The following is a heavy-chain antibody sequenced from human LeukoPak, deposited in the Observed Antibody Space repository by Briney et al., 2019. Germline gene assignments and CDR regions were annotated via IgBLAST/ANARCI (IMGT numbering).Heavy chain of an antibody. CDR3: ASGITGDILVYYDS. Sequence: PGGSLRLSCAVSGFSISNYWMTWVRQAPGKGLEWLANIKQDGSEKYYADSAKGRFTISRDNAKNSVYLQMNSLRAEDTAVYSCASGITGDILVYYDSWGQGTLVTVSS. CDR2: IKQDGSEK. J-gene: IGHJ4*02. D-gene: IGHD1-20*01. CDR1: GFSISNYW. V-gene: IGHV3-7*02.